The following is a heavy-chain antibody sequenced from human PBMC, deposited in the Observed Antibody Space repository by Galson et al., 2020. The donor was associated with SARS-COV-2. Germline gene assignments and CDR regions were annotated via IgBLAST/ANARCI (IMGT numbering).Heavy chain of an antibody. J-gene: IGHJ4*02. CDR3: ARSALGYCSSTSCYGSFDS. V-gene: IGHV3-53*01. CDR2: IYSGGNT. Sequence: GESLKISCAVSGFTVSSNYMSWVRQAPGKGLEWVSLIYSGGNTYYADSVKGRFTISRDNSKNTLYLQMNSLRDEDTAVYYCARSALGYCSSTSCYGSFDSWGQGTLVTVSS. D-gene: IGHD2-2*01. CDR1: GFTVSSNY.